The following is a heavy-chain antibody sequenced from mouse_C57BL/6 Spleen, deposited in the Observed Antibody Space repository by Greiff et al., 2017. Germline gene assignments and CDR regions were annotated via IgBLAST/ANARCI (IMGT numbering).Heavy chain of an antibody. J-gene: IGHJ3*01. CDR2: ISSGSSTI. V-gene: IGHV5-17*01. CDR3: ASPSLFYDYDVFAY. CDR1: GFTFSDYG. Sequence: EVMLVESGGGLVKPGGSLKLSCAASGFTFSDYGMHWVRQAPEKGLGWVAYISSGSSTIYYADTVKGRFTISRDNAKNTLFLQMTSLRSEDTAMYYCASPSLFYDYDVFAYWGQGTLVTVSA. D-gene: IGHD2-4*01.